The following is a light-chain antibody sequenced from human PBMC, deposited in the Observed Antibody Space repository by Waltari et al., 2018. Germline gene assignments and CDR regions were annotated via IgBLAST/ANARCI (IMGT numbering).Light chain of an antibody. J-gene: IGKJ1*01. CDR3: QKYVSLPAT. CDR2: DAS. Sequence: IVLTQSPGTLSLSPGERATLSCRASQSVGKFLAWYQQKPGQAPRLLIYDASSRATGIPDRFSGSGFGTDFSLTISRLEPEDFAVYYCQKYVSLPATFGQGTKVEIK. CDR1: QSVGKF. V-gene: IGKV3-20*01.